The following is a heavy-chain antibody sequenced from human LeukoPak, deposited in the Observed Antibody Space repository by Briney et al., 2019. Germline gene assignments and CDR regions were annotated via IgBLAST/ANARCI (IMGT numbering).Heavy chain of an antibody. J-gene: IGHJ4*02. CDR1: GFTFSSYG. CDR3: ARVGIAVAGWAYFDY. CDR2: IWYDGSNK. D-gene: IGHD6-19*01. V-gene: IGHV3-33*01. Sequence: PGGSLRLSCAASGFTFSSYGMHWVRQAPGKGLEWVAVIWYDGSNKYYADSVKGRFTISRDNSKNTLYLQMNSLRAEDTAVYYCARVGIAVAGWAYFDYWGQGTLVTVSS.